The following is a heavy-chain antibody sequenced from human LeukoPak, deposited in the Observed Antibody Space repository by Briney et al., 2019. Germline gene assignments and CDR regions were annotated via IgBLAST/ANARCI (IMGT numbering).Heavy chain of an antibody. CDR3: ARGQTRNWFDP. Sequence: TSSETLSLTCTVSGGSISSYYWSWIRQPAGKGLEWIGRIYTSGSTNYNPSLKSRVTMTVDTSKNQFSLKLSSVTAADTAVYYCARGQTRNWFDPWGQGTLVTVSS. J-gene: IGHJ5*02. CDR1: GGSISSYY. V-gene: IGHV4-4*07. CDR2: IYTSGST.